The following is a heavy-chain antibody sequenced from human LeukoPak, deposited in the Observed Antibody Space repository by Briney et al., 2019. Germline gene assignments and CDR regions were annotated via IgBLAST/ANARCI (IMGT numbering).Heavy chain of an antibody. Sequence: ASVKVSCKASGYTFTNYAINWVRQAPGQGLEWMGWINPNSGGTNYAQKFQGRVTMTRDTSISTAYMELSRLRSDDTAVYYCARFSPYYDFWSGYSDYWGQGTLVTVSS. CDR2: INPNSGGT. CDR3: ARFSPYYDFWSGYSDY. V-gene: IGHV1-2*02. D-gene: IGHD3-3*01. J-gene: IGHJ4*02. CDR1: GYTFTNYA.